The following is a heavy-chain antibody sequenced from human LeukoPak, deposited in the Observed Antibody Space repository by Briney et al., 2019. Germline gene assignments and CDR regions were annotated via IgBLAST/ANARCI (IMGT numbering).Heavy chain of an antibody. CDR1: GGSISSYY. D-gene: IGHD2-15*01. CDR2: IYTSGST. Sequence: SETLSLTCTVSGGSISSYYWSWIRQPAGKGLEWIGRIYTSGSTNYNPSLKSRVTMSVDTSKNQFSLKLSSVTAADTAVYYCARDYRWWANPDESHNWFDPWGQGTLVTVSS. V-gene: IGHV4-4*07. CDR3: ARDYRWWANPDESHNWFDP. J-gene: IGHJ5*02.